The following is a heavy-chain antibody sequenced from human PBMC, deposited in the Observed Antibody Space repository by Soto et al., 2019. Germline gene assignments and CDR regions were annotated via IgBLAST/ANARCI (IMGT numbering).Heavy chain of an antibody. CDR2: INHSGST. CDR1: GGSFSGYY. J-gene: IGHJ5*02. CDR3: ARMYDILTGYTTSGWFDP. D-gene: IGHD3-9*01. V-gene: IGHV4-34*01. Sequence: SETLSLTCAVYGGSFSGYYWSWIRQPPGKGLEWIGEINHSGSTNYNPSLKSRVTISVDTSKNQFSLKLSSVTAADTAVYYCARMYDILTGYTTSGWFDPWGQGTLVTVSS.